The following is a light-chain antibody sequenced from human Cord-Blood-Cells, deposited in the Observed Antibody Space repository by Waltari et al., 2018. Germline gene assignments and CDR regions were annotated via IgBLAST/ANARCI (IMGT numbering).Light chain of an antibody. CDR1: QCLLRSNGYHY. Sequence: DIVMTQSPLSLPVTPGEPAYISCRSSQCLLRSNGYHYLDWYLQKPGQSPQLLIYLGSNRASGVPDRFSGSGSGTDFTLKISRVEAEDVGVYYCMQALQTPYTFGQGTKLEIK. CDR3: MQALQTPYT. V-gene: IGKV2-28*01. CDR2: LGS. J-gene: IGKJ2*01.